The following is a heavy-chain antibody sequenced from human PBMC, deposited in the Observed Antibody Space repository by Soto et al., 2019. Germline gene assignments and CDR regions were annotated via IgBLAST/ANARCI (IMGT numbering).Heavy chain of an antibody. D-gene: IGHD2-15*01. J-gene: IGHJ4*02. Sequence: EVQLVESGGGLVQPGGSLRLSCAASGFTVSSNYMSWVRQAPGKGLEWVSVIYSGGSTYYADSVKGRFTISRDNSENPLYLQMNSLRAEDTAVYYCARTCSGGTCSFDYWGQGTLVTVSS. CDR2: IYSGGST. CDR3: ARTCSGGTCSFDY. CDR1: GFTVSSNY. V-gene: IGHV3-66*01.